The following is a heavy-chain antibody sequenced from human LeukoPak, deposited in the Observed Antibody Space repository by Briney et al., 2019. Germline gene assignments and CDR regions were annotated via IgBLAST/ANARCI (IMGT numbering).Heavy chain of an antibody. CDR3: AKEEYNSSARPFDY. Sequence: GGSLRLSCAASGFTFTSYAMSWVRQAPGKGLEWVSPISNGGGSTYYADSVKGRFTISRDNSKNTLYLQMNSLRAEDTAIYYCAKEEYNSSARPFDYWGQGTLVTVSS. CDR1: GFTFTSYA. D-gene: IGHD6-6*01. V-gene: IGHV3-23*01. CDR2: ISNGGGST. J-gene: IGHJ4*02.